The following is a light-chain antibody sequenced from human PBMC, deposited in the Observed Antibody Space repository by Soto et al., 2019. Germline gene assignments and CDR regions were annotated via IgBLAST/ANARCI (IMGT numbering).Light chain of an antibody. CDR1: QSVTSNY. V-gene: IGKV3-20*01. Sequence: DIVLTQSPGTLSSSPGESATLSCRASQSVTSNYLAWYQQNPGQAPRLLFFGASIRATGRPDRFSGGGSGTDVTLTISRLEPEDVAVYYCQQYGSSPGTFGQGTKVDIK. J-gene: IGKJ1*01. CDR3: QQYGSSPGT. CDR2: GAS.